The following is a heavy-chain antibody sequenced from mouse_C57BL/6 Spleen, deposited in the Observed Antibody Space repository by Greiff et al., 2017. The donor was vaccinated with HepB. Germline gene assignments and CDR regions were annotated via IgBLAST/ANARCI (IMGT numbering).Heavy chain of an antibody. CDR1: GYTFTDYY. CDR3: ARTVVAHYFDY. Sequence: VQLQQSGPELVKPGASVKISCKASGYTFTDYYMNWVKQSHGKSLEWIGDINPNNGGTSYNQKFKGKATLTVDKSSSTAYMELRSLTSEDSAVYYCARTVVAHYFDYWGQGTTLTVSS. V-gene: IGHV1-26*01. D-gene: IGHD1-1*01. J-gene: IGHJ2*01. CDR2: INPNNGGT.